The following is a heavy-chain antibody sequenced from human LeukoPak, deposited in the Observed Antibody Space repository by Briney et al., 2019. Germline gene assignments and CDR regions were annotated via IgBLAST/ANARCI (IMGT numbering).Heavy chain of an antibody. V-gene: IGHV4-59*01. D-gene: IGHD1-1*01. CDR1: GGSTSSYY. Sequence: SETLSLTCTVSGGSTSSYYWSWIRQPPGKGLEWIGYIYYSGSTNYNPSLKSRVTISVDTSKNQFSLKLSSVTAADTAVYYCARVKLERRHDAFDIWGQGTMVTVSS. CDR2: IYYSGST. CDR3: ARVKLERRHDAFDI. J-gene: IGHJ3*02.